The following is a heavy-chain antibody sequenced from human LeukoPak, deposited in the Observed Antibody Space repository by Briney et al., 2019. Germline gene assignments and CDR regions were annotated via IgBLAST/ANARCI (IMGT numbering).Heavy chain of an antibody. Sequence: GGSLRLSCAASGFASSSYSMNWVRQAPGKGLEWVSYISSSSTIYYADSVKGRFTISRDNAKNSLYLQMNSLRAEDTAVYYCARDDYGGSDYWGQGTLATVSS. CDR3: ARDDYGGSDY. V-gene: IGHV3-48*01. CDR1: GFASSSYS. D-gene: IGHD4-23*01. J-gene: IGHJ4*02. CDR2: ISSSSTI.